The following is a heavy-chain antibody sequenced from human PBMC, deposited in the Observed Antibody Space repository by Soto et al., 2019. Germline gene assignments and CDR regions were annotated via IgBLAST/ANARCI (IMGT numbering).Heavy chain of an antibody. CDR1: GDSIRSSSY. CDR3: RRSSRYSTDV. D-gene: IGHD6-13*01. J-gene: IGHJ6*02. V-gene: IGHV4-39*01. CDR2: IYSTGNT. Sequence: SETLSLTCTVSGDSIRSSSYWGWFRQPPGKGLEWIGSIYSTGNTYYNPSLNSQVSISVDTSKNQFSLNVISVTAADTAVYYCRRSSRYSTDVWGQGTTVTVSS.